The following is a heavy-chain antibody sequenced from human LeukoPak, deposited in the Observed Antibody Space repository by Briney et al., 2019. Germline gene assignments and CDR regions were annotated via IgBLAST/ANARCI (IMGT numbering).Heavy chain of an antibody. CDR3: ARVKRDYYGSGSYSPFDP. V-gene: IGHV3-21*01. CDR1: GFTFSSYS. CDR2: ISSSSYI. D-gene: IGHD3-10*01. Sequence: GGSLRLSCAASGFTFSSYSMNWVRQAPGKGLEWVSSISSSSYIYYADSVKGRFTISRDNAKNSLYLQMNSLRAEDTAVYYCARVKRDYYGSGSYSPFDPWGQGTLVTVSS. J-gene: IGHJ5*02.